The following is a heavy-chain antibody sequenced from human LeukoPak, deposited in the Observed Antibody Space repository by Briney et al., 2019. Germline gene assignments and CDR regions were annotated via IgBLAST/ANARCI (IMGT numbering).Heavy chain of an antibody. CDR3: ASRGLGIANYYYYYMDV. CDR1: GGTFNSYA. Sequence: SVKVSFKASGGTFNSYAISWVRQAPGQGLEWMGGIIPIFGTANYAQKFQGRVTITTDESTSTAYMELSSLRSEDTAMYYCASRGLGIANYYYYYMDVWGKGTTVTVSS. CDR2: IIPIFGTA. V-gene: IGHV1-69*05. J-gene: IGHJ6*03. D-gene: IGHD7-27*01.